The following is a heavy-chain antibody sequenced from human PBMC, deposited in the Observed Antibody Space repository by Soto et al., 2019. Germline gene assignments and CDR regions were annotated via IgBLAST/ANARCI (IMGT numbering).Heavy chain of an antibody. D-gene: IGHD3-3*01. CDR2: ISGSGGST. CDR3: AKDANYDFWSGYPPTYYYYYMDV. Sequence: EVQLLESGGGLVQPGGSQRLSCAASGFTFSSYAMSWVRQAPGKGLEWVSAISGSGGSTYYADSVKGRFTISRDNSKNTLYLQMNSLRAEDTAVYYCAKDANYDFWSGYPPTYYYYYMDVWGKGTTVTVSS. CDR1: GFTFSSYA. V-gene: IGHV3-23*01. J-gene: IGHJ6*03.